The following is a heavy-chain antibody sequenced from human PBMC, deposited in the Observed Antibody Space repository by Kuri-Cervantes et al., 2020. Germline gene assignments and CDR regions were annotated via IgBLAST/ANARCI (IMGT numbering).Heavy chain of an antibody. D-gene: IGHD3-9*01. V-gene: IGHV1-24*01. CDR1: GYTLTELS. CDR3: ARDLLVLRYFDWLFNDAFDI. CDR2: FDPEDGET. J-gene: IGHJ3*02. Sequence: ASVKVSCKVSGYTLTELSMHWVRQAPGKGLEWMRGFDPEDGETIYAQKFQGRVTMTEDTSTDTAYMELSSLRSEDTAVYYCARDLLVLRYFDWLFNDAFDIWGQGTMVTVSS.